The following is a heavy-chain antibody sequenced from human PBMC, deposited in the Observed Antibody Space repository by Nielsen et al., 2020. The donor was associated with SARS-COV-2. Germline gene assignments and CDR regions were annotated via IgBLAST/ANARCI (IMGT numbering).Heavy chain of an antibody. V-gene: IGHV3-23*01. CDR3: ARDPDGWWYFDL. Sequence: GESLKISCAASGFTFSSYAMSWVRQAPGKGLEWVSAISGSGGSTYYADSVKGRFTISRDNSKNTLYLQMNSLRAEDTAVYYCARDPDGWWYFDLWGRGTLVTVSS. CDR1: GFTFSSYA. CDR2: ISGSGGST. D-gene: IGHD3-10*01. J-gene: IGHJ2*01.